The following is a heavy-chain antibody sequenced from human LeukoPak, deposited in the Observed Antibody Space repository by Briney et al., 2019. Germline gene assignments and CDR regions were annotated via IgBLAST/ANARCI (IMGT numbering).Heavy chain of an antibody. Sequence: GGSLRLSCTASGFTFSNYEMNWVRQAPGKGLEWVSSISSGPSTVYYVDSVRGRFTVSRDNTKNSMYLQMNSLRAEDTALYFCARDSHYYDSSGFPHDVFDIWGQGTMVTVSS. CDR1: GFTFSNYE. CDR2: ISSGPSTV. D-gene: IGHD3-22*01. J-gene: IGHJ3*02. CDR3: ARDSHYYDSSGFPHDVFDI. V-gene: IGHV3-48*03.